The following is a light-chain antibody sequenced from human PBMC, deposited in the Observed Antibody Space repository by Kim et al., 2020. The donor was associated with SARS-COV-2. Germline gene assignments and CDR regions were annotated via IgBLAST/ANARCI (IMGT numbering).Light chain of an antibody. CDR3: QSYDSSLGGSV. CDR2: TNI. Sequence: RGTISCTGSTSNIGAGYDVHWYQQLPGAAPKLLIYTNINRPSGVPDRFFGSKSGTSASLAITGLQAADEADYYCQSYDSSLGGSVFGGGTQLTVL. V-gene: IGLV1-40*01. J-gene: IGLJ2*01. CDR1: TSNIGAGYD.